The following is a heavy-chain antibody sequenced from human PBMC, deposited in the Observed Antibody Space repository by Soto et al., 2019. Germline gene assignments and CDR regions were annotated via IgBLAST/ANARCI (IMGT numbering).Heavy chain of an antibody. J-gene: IGHJ4*02. CDR2: INHSGST. Sequence: SETLSLTCAVYGGSFSGYYWSWIRQPPGKGLEWIGEINHSGSTNYNPSLKSRVTISVDTSKNQFSLKLSSVTAADTAVYYCARRRIAAAGATRGRYYFDYLGQGTLVTGSS. V-gene: IGHV4-34*01. CDR1: GGSFSGYY. D-gene: IGHD6-13*01. CDR3: ARRRIAAAGATRGRYYFDY.